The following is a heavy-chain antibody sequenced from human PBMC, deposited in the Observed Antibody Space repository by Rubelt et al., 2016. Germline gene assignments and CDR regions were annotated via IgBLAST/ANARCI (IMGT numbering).Heavy chain of an antibody. CDR1: GLTVSSNY. V-gene: IGHV3-30*02. Sequence: VQLVESGGGLIQPGGSLRLSCAASGLTVSSNYMSWVRQAPGKGLEWVAFTRKDESDKYYADSVKGRFTISRDNSKNTLYLQMNNLRGEDTAVYFCPTGGFDYWGQGTLVTVSS. CDR2: TRKDESDK. D-gene: IGHD3-16*01. J-gene: IGHJ4*02. CDR3: PTGGFDY.